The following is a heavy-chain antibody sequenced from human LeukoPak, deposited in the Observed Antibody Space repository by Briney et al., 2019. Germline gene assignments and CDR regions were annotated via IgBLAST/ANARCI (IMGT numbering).Heavy chain of an antibody. V-gene: IGHV1-46*01. Sequence: ASVKVSCKAFGYALTSYYIHWVRQAPGQGLEWMGIIDSRAGSTIYAQNFQGRITLAADTSTNTVYMELRSLTSEDTAIYFCARKFYFDYWGQGSLVTVSS. CDR3: ARKFYFDY. CDR2: IDSRAGST. CDR1: GYALTSYY. J-gene: IGHJ4*02.